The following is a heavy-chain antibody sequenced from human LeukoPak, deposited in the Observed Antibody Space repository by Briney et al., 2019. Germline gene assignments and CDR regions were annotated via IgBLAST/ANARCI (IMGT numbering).Heavy chain of an antibody. CDR2: IMQGGSQI. D-gene: IGHD6-19*01. CDR1: GFTFSNYW. J-gene: IGHJ4*02. Sequence: PGGSLRLSCAASGFTFSNYWMHWVRQAPGKGLEWVADIMQGGSQIGYVDSVKGRFTISRDDAKNSLSLEMSSLRVEDTAVYYCAGGSGWFIDFWGQGTLVTVSS. V-gene: IGHV3-7*01. CDR3: AGGSGWFIDF.